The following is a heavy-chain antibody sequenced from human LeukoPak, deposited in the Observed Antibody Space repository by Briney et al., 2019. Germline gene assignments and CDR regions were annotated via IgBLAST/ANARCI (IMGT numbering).Heavy chain of an antibody. J-gene: IGHJ5*02. D-gene: IGHD4-23*01. Sequence: ASVKVSCKASAYTLTNYDINWVRQAAGQGLEWMGWMKPKSGETGYAQKFQGRATMTRDTSINTAYMELRSLTSEDTAVYYCARDYGVNSGWFDPWGQGTLVTVSS. CDR2: MKPKSGET. CDR3: ARDYGVNSGWFDP. V-gene: IGHV1-8*01. CDR1: AYTLTNYD.